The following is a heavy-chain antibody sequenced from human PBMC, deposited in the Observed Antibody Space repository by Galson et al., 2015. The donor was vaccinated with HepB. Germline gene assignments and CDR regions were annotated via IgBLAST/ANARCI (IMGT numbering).Heavy chain of an antibody. CDR2: IIPIFGTA. V-gene: IGHV1-69*13. Sequence: SVKVSCKASGGTFTSYAISWVRQAPGQGLEWMGGIIPIFGTANYAQKFQARVTITADESTSTAYMELRSLRSEDTAVYYCATGHRSGRYYFDCWGQGTLVTVSS. D-gene: IGHD2-21*01. CDR1: GGTFTSYA. J-gene: IGHJ4*02. CDR3: ATGHRSGRYYFDC.